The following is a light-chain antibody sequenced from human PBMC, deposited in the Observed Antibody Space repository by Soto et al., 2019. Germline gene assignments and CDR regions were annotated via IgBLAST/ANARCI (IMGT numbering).Light chain of an antibody. V-gene: IGKV1-5*03. Sequence: DIQMTQSPSTLSASLGDRLTTTYRASQSISSWLAWYQQKPGKAPKLLIYKASTLKSGVPSRFSGSGSGTEFTLTISSLQPEDFATYYCQQLNSYPSITFGQGTRLEN. J-gene: IGKJ5*01. CDR3: QQLNSYPSIT. CDR1: QSISSW. CDR2: KAS.